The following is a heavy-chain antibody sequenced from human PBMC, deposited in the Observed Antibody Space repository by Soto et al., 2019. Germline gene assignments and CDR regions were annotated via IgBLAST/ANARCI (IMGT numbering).Heavy chain of an antibody. D-gene: IGHD2-8*01. V-gene: IGHV3-48*03. CDR3: ARGGVY. CDR1: GFNFSNYV. CDR2: IPATGFTT. Sequence: PGGSLRLSCVSSGFNFSNYVMNWARQAPGRGMEWIAFIPATGFTTFYADSVRPRFTISRDNAQESVFLQMDSLTVEDTGIYYCARGGVYWRRGSPVTVPS. J-gene: IGHJ4*01.